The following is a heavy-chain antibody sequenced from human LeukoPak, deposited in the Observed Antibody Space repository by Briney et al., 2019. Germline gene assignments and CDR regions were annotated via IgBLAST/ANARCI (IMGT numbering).Heavy chain of an antibody. J-gene: IGHJ4*02. V-gene: IGHV4-31*03. CDR2: IYYSGST. D-gene: IGHD3-10*01. Sequence: SETLSLTCTVSGGSISSGGYYWSWIRQHPGKGLEWIGYIYYSGSTYYNPSLKSRVTISVDTSKNQFSLKLSSVTAADTAVYYCARDPGWFGELVYWGQGTLVTVSS. CDR3: ARDPGWFGELVY. CDR1: GGSISSGGYY.